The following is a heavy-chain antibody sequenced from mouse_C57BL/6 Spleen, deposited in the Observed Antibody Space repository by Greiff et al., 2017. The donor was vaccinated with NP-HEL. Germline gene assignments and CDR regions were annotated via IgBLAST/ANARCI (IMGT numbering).Heavy chain of an antibody. Sequence: EVQLVESGGGLVKPGGSLKLSCAASGFTFSDYGMHWVRQAPEKGLEWVAYISSGSSTIYYADTVKGRFTISRDNAKNTLFLQMTSLRSEDTAMYYCARARSTMVTPFAYWGQGTLVTVSA. J-gene: IGHJ3*01. CDR1: GFTFSDYG. CDR2: ISSGSSTI. V-gene: IGHV5-17*01. D-gene: IGHD2-2*01. CDR3: ARARSTMVTPFAY.